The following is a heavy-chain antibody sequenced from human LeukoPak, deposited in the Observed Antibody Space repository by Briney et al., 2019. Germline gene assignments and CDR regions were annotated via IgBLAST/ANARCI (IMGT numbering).Heavy chain of an antibody. V-gene: IGHV4-59*01. CDR3: ARGTYYYGSGSWEYYFDY. Sequence: SETLSLTCTASGGSISDYYWNWIRQSPGKGLGWIGFVYYSGSTNYNPSLKSRVIISVDTSKNQFSLKLSSVTAADTAVYYCARGTYYYGSGSWEYYFDYWGQGTLVTVSS. D-gene: IGHD3-10*01. CDR1: GGSISDYY. CDR2: VYYSGST. J-gene: IGHJ4*02.